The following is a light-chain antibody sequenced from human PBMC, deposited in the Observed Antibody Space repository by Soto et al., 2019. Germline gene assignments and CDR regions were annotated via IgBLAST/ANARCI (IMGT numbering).Light chain of an antibody. CDR1: QSVSNSY. CDR2: GAS. V-gene: IGKV3-20*01. Sequence: EIVLTQSPGTLSLSPGERATLSCRASQSVSNSYLAWYQQKPGQAPRLLIYGASSRATGIPDRFSGSGSGTDFTLTISRLEPEDFAVYYCQQYGSSLWTF. J-gene: IGKJ1*01. CDR3: QQYGSSLWT.